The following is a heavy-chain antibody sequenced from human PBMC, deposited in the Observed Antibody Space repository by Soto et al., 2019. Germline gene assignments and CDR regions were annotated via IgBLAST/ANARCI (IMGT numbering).Heavy chain of an antibody. J-gene: IGHJ6*02. CDR2: IKFDEITT. CDR3: ARGIRNYYGVDV. D-gene: IGHD5-18*01. V-gene: IGHV3-74*01. Sequence: EVQVVESGGGLVQPGGSLRLSCVASGFTFNTYWMHWVRQAPGKGLVWVSRIKFDEITTSYADSVKGRFTISRDNAKNTVYLQMNSLRAEYTGLYYCARGIRNYYGVDVWGQGTTVTVSS. CDR1: GFTFNTYW.